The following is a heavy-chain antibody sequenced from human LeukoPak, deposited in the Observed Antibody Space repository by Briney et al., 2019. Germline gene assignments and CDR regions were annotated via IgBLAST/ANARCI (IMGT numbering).Heavy chain of an antibody. CDR3: RYDTVFY. D-gene: IGHD1-1*01. CDR2: IESKSDGATT. Sequence: GGSLRLSCAASGFTFKSAWMSWVRQAPGKGLEWVGRIESKSDGATTLYAAAVEGRFTISRDDSKNTLYLQMNSLKTEDSALYYCRYDTVFYWGQGTRVTVSS. V-gene: IGHV3-15*04. J-gene: IGHJ4*02. CDR1: GFTFKSAW.